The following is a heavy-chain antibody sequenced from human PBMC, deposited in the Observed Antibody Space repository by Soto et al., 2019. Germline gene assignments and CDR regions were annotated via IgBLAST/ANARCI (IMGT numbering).Heavy chain of an antibody. V-gene: IGHV4-39*01. CDR2: IYYSGST. D-gene: IGHD6-13*01. J-gene: IGHJ6*02. Sequence: ETLSLTCTVSGGSISSSSYYWGWIRQPPGKGLEWIGSIYYSGSTYYNPSLKSRVTISVDTSKNQFSLKLSSVTAADTAVYYCARLASSRRSSYYYYGMGVWGQGTTV. CDR3: ARLASSRRSSYYYYGMGV. CDR1: GGSISSSSYY.